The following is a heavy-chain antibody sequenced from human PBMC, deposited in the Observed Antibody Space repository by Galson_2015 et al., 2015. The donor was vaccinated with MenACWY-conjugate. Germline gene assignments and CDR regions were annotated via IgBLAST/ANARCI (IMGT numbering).Heavy chain of an antibody. D-gene: IGHD1-26*01. V-gene: IGHV3-13*04. J-gene: IGHJ4*02. CDR2: IDTAAET. Sequence: SLRLSCAASGFTFTNYDMHWVRQPIGKGLEWISTIDTAAETYYSGSVKGRFTISRENAKNSLYPHINSLRAGDTAVYYCARAKAGSYLVDFWGQGTLVTVSS. CDR1: GFTFTNYD. CDR3: ARAKAGSYLVDF.